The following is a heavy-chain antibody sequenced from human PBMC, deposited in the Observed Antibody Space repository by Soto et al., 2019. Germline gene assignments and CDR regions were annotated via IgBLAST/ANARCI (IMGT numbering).Heavy chain of an antibody. V-gene: IGHV4-34*01. J-gene: IGHJ4*02. Sequence: PSETLSLTCAVFSASLGDHYWAWIRQSPDKGLEWIGEVHPSGSTDYNPSLKSRLTLSLDTSKNQFSLRLTSVTAEDTAVYYCARHEGNGNVWPLDYWGQGILVTVSS. CDR3: ARHEGNGNVWPLDY. CDR2: VHPSGST. D-gene: IGHD2-8*01. CDR1: SASLGDHY.